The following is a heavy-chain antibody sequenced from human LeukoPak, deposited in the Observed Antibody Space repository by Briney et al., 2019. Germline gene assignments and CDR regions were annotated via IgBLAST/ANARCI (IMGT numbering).Heavy chain of an antibody. D-gene: IGHD2-15*01. CDR2: ISTISSYI. CDR1: GFTFSSYS. V-gene: IGHV3-21*01. J-gene: IGHJ5*02. Sequence: PGRSLRPSCTASGFTFSSYSMNWVRQAPGKWLEWVSSISTISSYIYYADSVKGRFTISRDNARNSLYLQMNTLRAEDTAVYSCARGADGVSSNSRGWFDPWGQGTLVTVSS. CDR3: ARGADGVSSNSRGWFDP.